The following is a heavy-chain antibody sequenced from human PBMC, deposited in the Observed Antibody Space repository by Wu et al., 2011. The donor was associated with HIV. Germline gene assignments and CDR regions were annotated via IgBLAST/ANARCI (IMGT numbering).Heavy chain of an antibody. D-gene: IGHD4/OR15-4a*01. J-gene: IGHJ1*01. CDR1: GTSVSSDYY. CDR3: ARHSGAGTRGAEYIQ. Sequence: QVQLQESGPGLVKPSETLSLTCVVSGTSVSSDYYWGWIRQTPGKGLEWIGTLYHTGSTYYNPSLKSRVTISVDTSQNHFSLKLSSVTAADTAVYYCARHSGAGTRGAEYIQ. V-gene: IGHV4-38-2*01. CDR2: LYHTGST.